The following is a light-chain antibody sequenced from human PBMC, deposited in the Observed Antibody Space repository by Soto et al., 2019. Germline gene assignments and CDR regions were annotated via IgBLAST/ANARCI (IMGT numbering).Light chain of an antibody. Sequence: QSVLTQPPSASGIPGQTVTLSCSGSPSNIGSNYVYWSQQRPGTAPKLLIYSNNQRPSGVPDRFSGSKSGTSGSLAISGLRSEDDAYYYCAAWEDSVNLWRFGRGAKLTVL. J-gene: IGLJ3*02. CDR3: AAWEDSVNLWR. CDR1: PSNIGSNY. CDR2: SNN. V-gene: IGLV1-47*02.